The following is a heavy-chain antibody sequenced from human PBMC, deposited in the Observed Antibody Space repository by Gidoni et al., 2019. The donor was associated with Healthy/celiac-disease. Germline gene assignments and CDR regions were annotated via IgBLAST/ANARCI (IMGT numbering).Heavy chain of an antibody. V-gene: IGHV3-21*01. CDR1: GFTFGSYN. J-gene: IGHJ4*02. D-gene: IGHD5-12*01. Sequence: EVQLVESGGGLVKPGGSLRLSCAASGFTFGSYNMNWVRQAPGKGLEWVSSISSSSSYIYYADSVKGRFTISRDNAKNSLYLQMNSLRAEDTAVYYCARGLEMATIMDLFDYWGQGTLVTVSS. CDR2: ISSSSSYI. CDR3: ARGLEMATIMDLFDY.